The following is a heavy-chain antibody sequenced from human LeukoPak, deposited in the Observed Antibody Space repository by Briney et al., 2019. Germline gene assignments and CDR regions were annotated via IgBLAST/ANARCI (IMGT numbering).Heavy chain of an antibody. CDR3: ARTSQYYGGNQLFDY. Sequence: SETLSLTCAVSGGSFSSGDYYWSWLRQPPGKGLEWIGYIYYSGSTYYNPSLKSRVTISVDTSKNQFSLKLSSVTAADTAVYYCARTSQYYGGNQLFDYWGQGTLVTVSS. D-gene: IGHD4-23*01. CDR2: IYYSGST. CDR1: GGSFSSGDYY. J-gene: IGHJ4*02. V-gene: IGHV4-30-4*01.